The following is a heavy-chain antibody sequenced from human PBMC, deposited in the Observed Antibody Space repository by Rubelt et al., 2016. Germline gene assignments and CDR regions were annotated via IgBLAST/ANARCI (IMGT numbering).Heavy chain of an antibody. CDR2: IKSKPDGGTS. V-gene: IGHV3-15*01. CDR3: ATSKGGTQTY. CDR1: GFNFSNTW. J-gene: IGHJ4*02. Sequence: EVQLVVSGGGLVKPGGSLRLSSAASGFNFSNTWMSCVRPPPGKWLGCAGRIKSKPDGGTSDYAAPVKGRFTISRKDSQDTLYRQINSLRTEDTAVYYCATSKGGTQTYWGQGTLVTVSS. D-gene: IGHD1-26*01.